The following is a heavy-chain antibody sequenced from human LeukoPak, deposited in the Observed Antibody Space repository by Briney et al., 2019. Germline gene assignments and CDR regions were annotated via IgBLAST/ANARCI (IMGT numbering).Heavy chain of an antibody. D-gene: IGHD1-26*01. CDR1: GYTCPGYY. Sequence: GASVKVSCKASGYTCPGYYMHWVRQAPGEGLEWMVWINPNSGGTNYDQKFQGRVTMPRDTSISTAYMELSRLRSDDTAVYYCARRHSRELIPFDYWGQGTLVTVSS. CDR2: INPNSGGT. V-gene: IGHV1-2*02. CDR3: ARRHSRELIPFDY. J-gene: IGHJ4*02.